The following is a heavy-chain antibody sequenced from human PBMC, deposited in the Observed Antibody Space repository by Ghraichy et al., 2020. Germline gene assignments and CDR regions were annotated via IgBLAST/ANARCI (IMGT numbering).Heavy chain of an antibody. V-gene: IGHV3-7*01. Sequence: LSLTCAASGFTFSSHWMSWVRQAPGKGLEWVANINRDGNDKYYMGSVRGRFTISRDNAKNSLYLQMNSLRAEETAVYHCATNSAWNYGYWGQGTLVTVSS. D-gene: IGHD1-7*01. J-gene: IGHJ4*02. CDR2: INRDGNDK. CDR1: GFTFSSHW. CDR3: ATNSAWNYGY.